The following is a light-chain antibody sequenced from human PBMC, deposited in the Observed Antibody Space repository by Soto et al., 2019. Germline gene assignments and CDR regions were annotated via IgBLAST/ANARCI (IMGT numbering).Light chain of an antibody. V-gene: IGLV2-23*02. CDR2: MVS. Sequence: QSALTQPASVSGSPGQSITISCTGTSSDVGNYNYVSWYQQYPGRVPKLLIYMVSKRPSGVSNRFSGSKSGNTASLTISGLQAEDEADYYCCSYAGSSTLVFGGGTKVTVL. CDR3: CSYAGSSTLV. J-gene: IGLJ2*01. CDR1: SSDVGNYNY.